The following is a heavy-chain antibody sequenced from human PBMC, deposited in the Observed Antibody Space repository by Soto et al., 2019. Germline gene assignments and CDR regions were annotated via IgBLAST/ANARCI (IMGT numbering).Heavy chain of an antibody. J-gene: IGHJ5*02. CDR1: GGSISSSSSY. D-gene: IGHD3-16*01. Sequence: QLQLQESGPGLVKPSETLSLTCTVSGGSISSSSSYWGWIRQPPGKGLEWIESIDYSGSSYYNPSLKNRVTISVDTSKNQFALKLISVTAADTAVHYCARQEAMITVGGVMRWFDPWGQGTLVTVSS. V-gene: IGHV4-39*01. CDR3: ARQEAMITVGGVMRWFDP. CDR2: IDYSGSS.